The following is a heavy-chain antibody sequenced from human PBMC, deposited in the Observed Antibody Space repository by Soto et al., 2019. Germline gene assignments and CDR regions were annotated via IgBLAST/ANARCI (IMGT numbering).Heavy chain of an antibody. J-gene: IGHJ5*02. V-gene: IGHV3-9*01. CDR3: AKDINYCDYSGWFDP. D-gene: IGHD4-17*01. CDR2: ISWNSGSI. CDR1: GFTFDDYA. Sequence: EVQLVESGGGLVQPGRSLRLSCAASGFTFDDYAMHWVRQAPGKGLEWVSGISWNSGSIGYADSVKGRFTISRDNAKNSLYLQMNSLRAEDTALYYCAKDINYCDYSGWFDPWGQGTLVTVSS.